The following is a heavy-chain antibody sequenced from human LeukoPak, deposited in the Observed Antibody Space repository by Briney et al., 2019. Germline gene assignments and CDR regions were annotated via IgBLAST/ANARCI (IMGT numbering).Heavy chain of an antibody. CDR2: INHSGST. Sequence: SETLSLTCAVYGESFSAYYWSWIRQPPGKGLEWIGEINHSGSTNYNPSLKSRVTISLDTSKNQFSLKLSSVTAADTAVYYCARVNWNYWWFDPWGQGTLVTVSS. CDR1: GESFSAYY. V-gene: IGHV4-34*01. J-gene: IGHJ5*02. CDR3: ARVNWNYWWFDP. D-gene: IGHD1-7*01.